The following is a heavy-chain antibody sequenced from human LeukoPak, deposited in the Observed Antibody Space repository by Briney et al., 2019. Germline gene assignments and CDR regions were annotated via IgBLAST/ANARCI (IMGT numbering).Heavy chain of an antibody. D-gene: IGHD2-2*01. J-gene: IGHJ4*02. CDR2: INPSTSST. Sequence: ASVKVSCKASGYTFTSYYVHWVRQAPGQGLEWMGMINPSTSSTSYAQKFQGRVTMTRDTSTSTVYMELSSLRSEDTAVYYCARDQHYQLPFDYWGPGTLVTVSS. CDR3: ARDQHYQLPFDY. V-gene: IGHV1-46*01. CDR1: GYTFTSYY.